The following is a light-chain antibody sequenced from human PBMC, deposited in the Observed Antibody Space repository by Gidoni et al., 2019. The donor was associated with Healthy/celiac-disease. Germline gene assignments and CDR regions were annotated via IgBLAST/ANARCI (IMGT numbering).Light chain of an antibody. CDR3: QVWDSSSDHRV. CDR1: NIGSKS. Sequence: SSLLPQPPSVSLAPGKEARITCGGNNIGSKSVHWYQQNPGQAPVLVIYYDSDRPSGIPERFSGSNSGNTATLTISRVEAGDEADYYCQVWDSSSDHRVFGTGTKVTVL. J-gene: IGLJ1*01. V-gene: IGLV3-21*04. CDR2: YDS.